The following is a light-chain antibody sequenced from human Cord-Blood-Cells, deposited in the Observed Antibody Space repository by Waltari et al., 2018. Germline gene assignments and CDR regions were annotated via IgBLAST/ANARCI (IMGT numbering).Light chain of an antibody. V-gene: IGLV2-23*01. J-gene: IGLJ2*01. Sequence: QSALTQPASVSGSPGQSITISCTGTSSDVGSYNLVSWYQQHPGKAPELMIDEGSKRPSGVSNRFSVSKSGNTASLTISGLQAEDEADYYCCSYAGSSTVVFGRGTKLTVL. CDR3: CSYAGSSTVV. CDR2: EGS. CDR1: SSDVGSYNL.